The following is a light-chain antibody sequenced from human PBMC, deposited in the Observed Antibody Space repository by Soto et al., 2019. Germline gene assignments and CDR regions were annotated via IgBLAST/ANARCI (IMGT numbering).Light chain of an antibody. J-gene: IGKJ1*01. CDR3: QQYKDSMWT. Sequence: DIQMTQSPSTLSASVGDRVTITCRASQTVGRWLAWYQQKPGRAPSLLISDVSSLERGVPSRFSGSGSATEFTLTISGLEPDDFATYYCQQYKDSMWTFGRGTKV. CDR2: DVS. V-gene: IGKV1-5*01. CDR1: QTVGRW.